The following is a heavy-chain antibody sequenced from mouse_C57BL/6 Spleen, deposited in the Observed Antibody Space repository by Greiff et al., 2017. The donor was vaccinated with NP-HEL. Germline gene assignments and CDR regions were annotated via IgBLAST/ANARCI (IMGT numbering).Heavy chain of an antibody. CDR1: GFSLTSYG. CDR3: ASYGNYVWWFAY. D-gene: IGHD2-1*01. CDR2: IWSGGST. V-gene: IGHV2-2*01. Sequence: VQLQQSGPGLVQPSQSLSITCTVSGFSLTSYGVHWVRQSPGKGLEWLGVIWSGGSTDYNAAFISRLSISKDNSKSQVFFKMNSLQADDTAIYYCASYGNYVWWFAYWGQGTLVTVSA. J-gene: IGHJ3*01.